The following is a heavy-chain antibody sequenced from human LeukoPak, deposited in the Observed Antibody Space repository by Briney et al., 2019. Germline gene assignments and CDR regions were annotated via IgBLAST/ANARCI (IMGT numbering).Heavy chain of an antibody. D-gene: IGHD5-24*01. Sequence: SETLSLTCTVSGGSISSGGYYWSWIRQHPGKGLEWIGYIYYSGSTYYNPSLKSRVTISVDTSKNQFSLKLSSVTAADTAVYYCARARMATITAHFVYWGQGTLVTVSS. V-gene: IGHV4-31*03. J-gene: IGHJ4*02. CDR1: GGSISSGGYY. CDR2: IYYSGST. CDR3: ARARMATITAHFVY.